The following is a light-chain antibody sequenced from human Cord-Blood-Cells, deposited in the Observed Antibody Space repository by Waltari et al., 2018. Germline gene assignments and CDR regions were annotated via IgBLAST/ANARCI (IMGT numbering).Light chain of an antibody. J-gene: IGLJ3*02. CDR2: SNN. Sequence: QSVLTQPPSASGTPGQRVTISCPGSSPTSGSTTVTWYQQLPGTAPKLLIYSNNQRPSGVPDRFSGSKSGTSASLAISGLQSEDEADYYCAAWDDSLNGWVFGGGTKLTVL. CDR3: AAWDDSLNGWV. CDR1: SPTSGSTT. V-gene: IGLV1-44*01.